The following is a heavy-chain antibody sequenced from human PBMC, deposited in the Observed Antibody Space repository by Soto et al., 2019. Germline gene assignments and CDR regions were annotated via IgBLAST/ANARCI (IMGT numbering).Heavy chain of an antibody. Sequence: LVLTCAMWGVAMMRSEWWRGFRRPPGKGLEWIGEIYHSGSTNYNPSLKSRVTISVDKSKNQFSLKLSSVTAADTAVYYCARGGAVAGRDFDYWGQGTLVTVSS. V-gene: IGHV4-4*02. D-gene: IGHD6-19*01. CDR2: IYHSGST. J-gene: IGHJ4*02. CDR3: ARGGAVAGRDFDY. CDR1: GVAMMRSEW.